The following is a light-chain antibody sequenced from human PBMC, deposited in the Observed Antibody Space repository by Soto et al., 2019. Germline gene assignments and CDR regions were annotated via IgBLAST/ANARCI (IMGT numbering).Light chain of an antibody. V-gene: IGLV1-40*01. CDR2: ANN. CDR3: QSYDNTLGGSYV. CDR1: SSNIGADYT. Sequence: QSVLTQPPSVSGAPGQRVTLSCTGSSSNIGADYTVHWYQLLPGAAPKLLIYANNNRPSGVPDRFSGSKSGTSASLAITGLQAEDEADYYCQSYDNTLGGSYVFGTGTQLTVL. J-gene: IGLJ1*01.